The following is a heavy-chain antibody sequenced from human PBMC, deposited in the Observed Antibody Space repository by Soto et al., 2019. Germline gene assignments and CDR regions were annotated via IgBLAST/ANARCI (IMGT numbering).Heavy chain of an antibody. CDR3: ARTVVAPIYYFDY. CDR1: GGSISSSSSY. D-gene: IGHD2-15*01. Sequence: KPSETLSLTCTVSGGSISSSSSYWGWVRQPPGKGLEWMATIYSGSTYQNPSLKSRVTISVDTSKNQFSLKLSSVTAADTAVYYCARTVVAPIYYFDYWGQGTLVTVSS. CDR2: IYSGST. J-gene: IGHJ4*02. V-gene: IGHV4-39*07.